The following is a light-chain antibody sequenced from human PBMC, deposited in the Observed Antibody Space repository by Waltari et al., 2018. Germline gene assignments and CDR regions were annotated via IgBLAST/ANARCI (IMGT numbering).Light chain of an antibody. V-gene: IGKV3-20*01. J-gene: IGKJ3*01. CDR1: RTVSSNF. Sequence: EIVLTQSPGTLSLSPGERAALSCRASRTVSSNFLAWYQQRPGQAPRLLGYGASSRATGIPDRFSGSGSGTEFTLTISRLDPEDFAVYYCQQYDTSWGFAFGPGTKVEIK. CDR3: QQYDTSWGFA. CDR2: GAS.